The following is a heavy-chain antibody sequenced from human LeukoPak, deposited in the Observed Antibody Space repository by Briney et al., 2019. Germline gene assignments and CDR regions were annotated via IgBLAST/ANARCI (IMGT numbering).Heavy chain of an antibody. Sequence: GGSLRLSCAASGFTFSSYGMHWVRQAPGKGLEWVAVISCDGSNKYYADSVKGRFTISRDNSKNTLYLQMNSLRAEDTAVYYCAKGVRGVRLGAFDIWGQGTMVTVSS. J-gene: IGHJ3*02. CDR3: AKGVRGVRLGAFDI. D-gene: IGHD3-10*01. V-gene: IGHV3-30*18. CDR2: ISCDGSNK. CDR1: GFTFSSYG.